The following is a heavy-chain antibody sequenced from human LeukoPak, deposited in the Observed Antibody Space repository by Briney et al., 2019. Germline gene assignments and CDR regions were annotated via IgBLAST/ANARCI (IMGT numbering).Heavy chain of an antibody. CDR2: ISSSSSAI. CDR1: GFTFSDHY. Sequence: PGGSLRLSCAASGFTFSDHYMDWVRQAPGKGLEWVSYISSSSSAIYYADSVKGRFTISRDNSKNTLHLQMNSLRAEDTAVYYCKKDPYYYGSGSHGGQGTLVTVSS. D-gene: IGHD3-10*01. J-gene: IGHJ4*02. V-gene: IGHV3-48*01. CDR3: KKDPYYYGSGSH.